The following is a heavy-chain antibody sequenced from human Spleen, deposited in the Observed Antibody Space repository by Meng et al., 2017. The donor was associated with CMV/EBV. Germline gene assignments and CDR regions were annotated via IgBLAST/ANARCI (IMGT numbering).Heavy chain of an antibody. CDR1: GFIFGNYW. V-gene: IGHV3-7*01. D-gene: IGHD2-2*01. J-gene: IGHJ4*02. CDR2: IKQDGSAK. CDR3: ARSGTSDYFVASDY. Sequence: GGSLRLSCAASGFIFGNYWMSWVRQAPGKGLEWVANIKQDGSAKDYVDSVKGRFTISRDNSKNTLYLQMNSLRAEDTAMYYCARSGTSDYFVASDYWGQGTLVTVSS.